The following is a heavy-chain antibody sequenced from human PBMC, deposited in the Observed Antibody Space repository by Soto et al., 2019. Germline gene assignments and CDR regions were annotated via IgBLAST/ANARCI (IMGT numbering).Heavy chain of an antibody. J-gene: IGHJ6*02. D-gene: IGHD6-13*01. CDR3: ASSNIATAGFYYYGMDV. CDR2: IYYSGST. Sequence: SETLSLTCTVSGDSISSYYWSWIRQPPGKGLEWIGYIYYSGSTNYNPSLKSRVTISVDTSKNQFSLNLSSVTAADTAVYYCASSNIATAGFYYYGMDVWGRGTTVTVSS. CDR1: GDSISSYY. V-gene: IGHV4-59*01.